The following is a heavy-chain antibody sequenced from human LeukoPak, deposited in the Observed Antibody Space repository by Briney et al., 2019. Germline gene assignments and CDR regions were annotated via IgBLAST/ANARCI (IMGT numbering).Heavy chain of an antibody. CDR2: IYYSGST. Sequence: SETLSLTCTVSGGSISSGDYYWSWIRQPPGKGLEWIGYIYYSGSTYYNPSLKSRVTISVDTSKNQFSLKLSSVTAADTAVYYCARHQYQHGPFDIWGQGTMVTVSS. CDR3: ARHQYQHGPFDI. CDR1: GGSISSGDYY. J-gene: IGHJ3*02. V-gene: IGHV4-30-4*08. D-gene: IGHD2-2*01.